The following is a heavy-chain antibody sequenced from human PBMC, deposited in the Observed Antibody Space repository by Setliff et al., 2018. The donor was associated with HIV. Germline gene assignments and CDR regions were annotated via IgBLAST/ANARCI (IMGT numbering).Heavy chain of an antibody. D-gene: IGHD7-27*01. CDR2: INPNNGDT. J-gene: IGHJ4*02. Sequence: ASVKVSCKPSGFTFTGYYLHWVRQAPGQGFEWMGWINPNNGDTNYEQRFQGRVTMTRDTSITTVYMVLNRLTPGDTAVYYCASPYENNSGPDYWGQGTPVTVSS. CDR1: GFTFTGYY. V-gene: IGHV1-2*02. CDR3: ASPYENNSGPDY.